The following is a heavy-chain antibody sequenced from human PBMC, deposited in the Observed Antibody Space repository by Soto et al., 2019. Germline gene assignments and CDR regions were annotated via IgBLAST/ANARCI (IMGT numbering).Heavy chain of an antibody. CDR2: IYWYDDI. CDR1: GFSLSTSGVG. CDR3: PLPRRPEGQVNWFGP. J-gene: IGHJ5*02. V-gene: IGHV2-5*01. Sequence: QIALKESGPPLVKPTQTLTLTCTFSGFSLSTSGVGVGWIRQTPGNALEWLALIYWYDDIRYSPSLNSRLTVTKDTSKHQVVLTMTNMDPVDTGTYSCPLPRRPEGQVNWFGPWGQGTLITVSS.